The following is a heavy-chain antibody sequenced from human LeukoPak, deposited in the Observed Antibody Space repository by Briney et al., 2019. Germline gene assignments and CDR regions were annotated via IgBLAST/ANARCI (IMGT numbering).Heavy chain of an antibody. V-gene: IGHV3-30*03. D-gene: IGHD2-21*02. Sequence: GGSLRLSCAASGFTFSSHDMHWVRQAPGKGLEWVAIISYDGGKKDYADSVKGRFTISRDNSKNTLYLQMNSLRTEDRAVYYCARAGPYCGGDCPNPFDYWGQGTLVTVSS. CDR1: GFTFSSHD. CDR3: ARAGPYCGGDCPNPFDY. CDR2: ISYDGGKK. J-gene: IGHJ4*02.